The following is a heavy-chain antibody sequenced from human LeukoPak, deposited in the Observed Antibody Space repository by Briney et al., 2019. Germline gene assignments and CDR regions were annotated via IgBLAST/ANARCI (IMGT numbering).Heavy chain of an antibody. Sequence: ESGPTLVKPTQTLTLTCTFSGFSLSTSGVRVGWIRHPPGTALEWLALIYWNDDKRYSPSLKSRLTITKGTSKNQVVLTMTNMDPVDTATYYCAHRQDTMKAFDIWGQGTMVTVSS. CDR3: AHRQDTMKAFDI. V-gene: IGHV2-5*01. CDR2: IYWNDDK. J-gene: IGHJ3*02. CDR1: GFSLSTSGVR.